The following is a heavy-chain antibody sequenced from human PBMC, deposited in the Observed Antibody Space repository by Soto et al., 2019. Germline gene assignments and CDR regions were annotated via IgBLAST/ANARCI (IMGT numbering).Heavy chain of an antibody. CDR3: ARGESGYSSSWFEFDY. V-gene: IGHV4-34*01. D-gene: IGHD6-13*01. Sequence: SETLSLTCAVYGGSFSGYYWSWIRQPPGKGLEWIGEINHSGSTNYNPSLKSRVTISVDTSKNQFSLKLSSVTAADTAVYYCARGESGYSSSWFEFDYWGQGTLVTVSS. CDR1: GGSFSGYY. CDR2: INHSGST. J-gene: IGHJ4*02.